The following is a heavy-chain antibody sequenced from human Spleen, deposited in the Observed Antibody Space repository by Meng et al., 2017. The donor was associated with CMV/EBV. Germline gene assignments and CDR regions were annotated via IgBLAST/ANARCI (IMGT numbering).Heavy chain of an antibody. D-gene: IGHD6-13*01. V-gene: IGHV3-23*01. CDR3: AKGLLQYSSSWYRVEPNYYYYGMDV. Sequence: GESMKISCAASGFTFRSYAMSWVRQGPGKGLEWVSGISGSGGSTYYADSVKGRFATSRDNSKNTLYLQMNSLRAEDTAVYYCAKGLLQYSSSWYRVEPNYYYYGMDVWGQGTTVTVSS. CDR1: GFTFRSYA. J-gene: IGHJ6*02. CDR2: ISGSGGST.